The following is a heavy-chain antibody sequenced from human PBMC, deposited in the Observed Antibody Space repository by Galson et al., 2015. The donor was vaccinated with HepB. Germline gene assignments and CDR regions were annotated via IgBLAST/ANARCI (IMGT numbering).Heavy chain of an antibody. CDR2: INAGNGNT. CDR1: GYTFTSYA. CDR3: ARDLGYGSGSYFGY. Sequence: SVKVSCKASGYTFTSYAMHWVRQAPGQRLEWMGWINAGNGNTKYSQKFQGRVTITRDTSASTAYMELRSLRSEDTAVYYCARDLGYGSGSYFGYWGQGTLVTVSS. V-gene: IGHV1-3*01. D-gene: IGHD3-10*01. J-gene: IGHJ4*02.